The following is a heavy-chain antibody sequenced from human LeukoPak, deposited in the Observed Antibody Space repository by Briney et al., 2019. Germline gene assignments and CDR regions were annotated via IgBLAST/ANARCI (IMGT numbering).Heavy chain of an antibody. CDR3: AGCGDSSGRYHD. CDR2: IYTGGST. Sequence: SETLSLTCTVSGGSINSYFWTWIRQPAGKGLEWIGRIYTGGSTNYNPSLKSRVTMSVDTSKNQFSLKLSSVTAADTAVYYCAGCGDSSGRYHDWGQGTLVTVSS. D-gene: IGHD6-19*01. J-gene: IGHJ4*02. V-gene: IGHV4-4*07. CDR1: GGSINSYF.